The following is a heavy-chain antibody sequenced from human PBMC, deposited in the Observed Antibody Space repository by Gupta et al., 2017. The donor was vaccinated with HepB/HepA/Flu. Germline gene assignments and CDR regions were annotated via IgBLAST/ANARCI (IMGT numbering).Heavy chain of an antibody. D-gene: IGHD3-3*01. CDR1: GGSISSSSYY. CDR2: IYYSGST. V-gene: IGHV4-39*01. Sequence: QLQLQESGPGLVKPSETLSLTCTVSGGSISSSSYYWGWIRPPPGKGLEWIGSIYYSGSTYYNPSLKSRVTISVDTSKNQFSLKLSSVTAADTAVYYCARAHYDCWSGYYGYYYYYMDVWGKGTTVTVSS. CDR3: ARAHYDCWSGYYGYYYYYMDV. J-gene: IGHJ6*03.